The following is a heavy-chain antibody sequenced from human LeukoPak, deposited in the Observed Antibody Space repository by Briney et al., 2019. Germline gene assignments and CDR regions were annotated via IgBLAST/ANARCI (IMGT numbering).Heavy chain of an antibody. D-gene: IGHD6-19*01. CDR2: IDPAGTDT. V-gene: IGHV3-7*01. Sequence: GGSLRLSCAASGFSFNSYWVTWVRQAPGRGLEWVASIDPAGTDTYYVDPVKGRFIISRDNAENLVYLQTNTLRAEDTAVYSCGRFGYVAGIDLWGQGTLVTVSS. J-gene: IGHJ4*02. CDR1: GFSFNSYW. CDR3: GRFGYVAGIDL.